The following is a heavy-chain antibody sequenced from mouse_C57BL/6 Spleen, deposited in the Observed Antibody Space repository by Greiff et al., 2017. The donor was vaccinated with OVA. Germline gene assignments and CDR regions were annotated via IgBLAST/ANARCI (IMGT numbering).Heavy chain of an antibody. CDR1: GFTFSSYT. CDR3: ARHPAITTVVVPFDY. J-gene: IGHJ2*01. V-gene: IGHV5-9*01. Sequence: VQLKESGGGLVKPGGSLKLSCAASGFTFSSYTMSWVRQTPEKRLEWVATISGGGGNTYYPDSVKGRFTISRDNAKNTLYLQMSSLRSEDTALYYCARHPAITTVVVPFDYWGQGTTLTVSS. D-gene: IGHD1-1*01. CDR2: ISGGGGNT.